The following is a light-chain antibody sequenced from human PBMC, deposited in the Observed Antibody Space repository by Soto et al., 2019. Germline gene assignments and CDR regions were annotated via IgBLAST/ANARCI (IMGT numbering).Light chain of an antibody. V-gene: IGKV3-11*01. CDR2: DAS. Sequence: EIVLTQSPATLSLSPGEKATLSCRASPSVSSYLAWYQQKPGQAPRLLMFDASIRATVIPARFSGTGSETDFTLTINSLEPEDFAVYYCQQRGNWPWTFGQGTKVEIK. CDR1: PSVSSY. CDR3: QQRGNWPWT. J-gene: IGKJ1*01.